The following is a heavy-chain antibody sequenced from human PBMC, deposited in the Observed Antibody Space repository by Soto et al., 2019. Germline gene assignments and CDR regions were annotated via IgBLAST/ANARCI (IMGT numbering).Heavy chain of an antibody. D-gene: IGHD3-3*01. CDR2: MYTGTGNT. CDR3: ARGHADFWSGYHLFDP. Sequence: ASVKVSCKASGYIFTTTAIHWVRQAPGQRLEWMGWMYTGTGNTKYSEKFQGRVTISRDTSASTAYLELSSLRSEDTAVYYCARGHADFWSGYHLFDPWGQGTLVTVSS. J-gene: IGHJ5*02. CDR1: GYIFTTTA. V-gene: IGHV1-3*04.